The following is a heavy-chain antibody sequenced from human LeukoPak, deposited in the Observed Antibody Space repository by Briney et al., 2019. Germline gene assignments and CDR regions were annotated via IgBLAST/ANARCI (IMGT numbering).Heavy chain of an antibody. CDR2: ISGSGGST. V-gene: IGHV3-23*01. CDR1: GFTFSSYA. J-gene: IGHJ4*02. D-gene: IGHD3-10*01. Sequence: GGSLRLSCAASGFTFSSYAMSWVRQAPGKGLEWVSAISGSGGSTYYADSVKGRFTISRDNSKNTRYLQMNSLRAEDTAVYYCAKAIWVAATSSWFCLDYWGQGTLVTVSS. CDR3: AKAIWVAATSSWFCLDY.